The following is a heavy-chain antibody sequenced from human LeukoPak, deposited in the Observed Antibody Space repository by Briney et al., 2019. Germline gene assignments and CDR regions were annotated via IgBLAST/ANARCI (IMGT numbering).Heavy chain of an antibody. D-gene: IGHD6-13*01. J-gene: IGHJ4*02. Sequence: GASVKVSCKASGYTFTCYYMHWVRQAPGQGLEWMGYINPNSGGTKYAQKFQGRITMTRDTSISTAYMELSRLRSDDTAVYYCARDGQGAGKTYDYWGQGALVTVPS. CDR3: ARDGQGAGKTYDY. V-gene: IGHV1-2*02. CDR1: GYTFTCYY. CDR2: INPNSGGT.